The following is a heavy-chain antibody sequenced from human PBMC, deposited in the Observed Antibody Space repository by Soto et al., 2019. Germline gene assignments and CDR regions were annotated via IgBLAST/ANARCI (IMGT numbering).Heavy chain of an antibody. V-gene: IGHV1-69*06. CDR1: GGSFSTLG. D-gene: IGHD6-19*01. CDR2: IIPLFGKA. Sequence: VASVKVSCKASGGSFSTLGINWVRQAPGQGLEWMGGIIPLFGKARYAETSQGRVTITAVTSTGTAYMEVSSLRSDDTAVFYCATAHNSGWYFFDYWGPGTLVTVSS. J-gene: IGHJ4*02. CDR3: ATAHNSGWYFFDY.